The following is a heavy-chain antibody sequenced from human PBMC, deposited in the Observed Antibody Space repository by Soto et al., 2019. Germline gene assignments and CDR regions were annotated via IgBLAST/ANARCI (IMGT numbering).Heavy chain of an antibody. J-gene: IGHJ6*03. D-gene: IGHD2-2*01. CDR2: IIPIFGTA. V-gene: IGHV1-69*13. Sequence: ASVKVSCKASGGTFSSYAISWVRQAPGQGLEWMGGIIPIFGTANDAQKFQGRVTITADESTSTSYMELSSLRSEDTALYYCARVGGVPAAKIYYYYYYMDVWGKGTTVTVSS. CDR3: ARVGGVPAAKIYYYYYYMDV. CDR1: GGTFSSYA.